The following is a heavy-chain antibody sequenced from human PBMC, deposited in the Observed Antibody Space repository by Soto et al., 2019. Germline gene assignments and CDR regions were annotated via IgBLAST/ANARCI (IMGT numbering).Heavy chain of an antibody. CDR1: GGSISSYY. CDR3: ARVRRYGDSAYWLDP. D-gene: IGHD5-18*01. Sequence: SETLSLTCTVSGGSISSYYWSWIRQPPGKGLEWIGYIYYSGSTNYNPSLKTRVTISVDTSKNQFSLNLSSMTAADTAVYYCARVRRYGDSAYWLDPWGQGTLVTVSS. J-gene: IGHJ5*02. CDR2: IYYSGST. V-gene: IGHV4-59*01.